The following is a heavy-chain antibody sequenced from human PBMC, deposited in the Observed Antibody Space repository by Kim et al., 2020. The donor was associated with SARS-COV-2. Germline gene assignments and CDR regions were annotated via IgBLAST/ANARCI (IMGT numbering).Heavy chain of an antibody. CDR1: GFSFSNSA. D-gene: IGHD2-15*01. V-gene: IGHV3-23*03. CDR2: INSGDGANT. Sequence: GGSLRLSCAASGFSFSNSAMTWVRQAPGKGLEWVSVINSGDGANTYYADSVKGRFTISRDNSMNTLYLQMNSLRAEDTAVFYCAKGVGSYLSSPLDHRG. CDR3: AKGVGSYLSSPLDH. J-gene: IGHJ6*01.